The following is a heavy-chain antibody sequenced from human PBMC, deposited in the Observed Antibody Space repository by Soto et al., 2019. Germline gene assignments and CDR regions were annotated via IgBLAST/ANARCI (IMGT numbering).Heavy chain of an antibody. J-gene: IGHJ4*02. Sequence: GGSLSLSCAASGFTFSSYWMSWVRQAPGKGLEWVANIKQDGSEKYYVDSVKGRFTISRDNAKNSLYLQMNSLRAEDTAVYYCARFRFVVVTAIHLDYWGQGTLVTVSS. V-gene: IGHV3-7*05. CDR1: GFTFSSYW. D-gene: IGHD2-21*02. CDR3: ARFRFVVVTAIHLDY. CDR2: IKQDGSEK.